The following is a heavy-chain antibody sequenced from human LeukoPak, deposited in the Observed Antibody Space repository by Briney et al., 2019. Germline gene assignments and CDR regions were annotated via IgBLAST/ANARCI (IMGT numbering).Heavy chain of an antibody. D-gene: IGHD2-21*02. CDR1: GFTFSSYV. CDR3: AAPIVVVTAPDY. J-gene: IGHJ4*02. CDR2: ISYDGSNE. Sequence: GGSLRLSCAASGFTFSSYVMHWVRQAPGKGLEWVAIISYDGSNEYYADSVKGRFTISRDNSKNTLYLQMNSLRAEDTAVYYCAAPIVVVTAPDYWGQGTLVTVSS. V-gene: IGHV3-30*04.